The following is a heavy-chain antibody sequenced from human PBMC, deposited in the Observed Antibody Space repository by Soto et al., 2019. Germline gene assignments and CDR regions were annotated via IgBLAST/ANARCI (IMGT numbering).Heavy chain of an antibody. Sequence: GGSLRLSCAATGFNFATYSMSWVRQAPGKGLEWVAGISDGVDRAYYGDSVKGRFTISRDTSKNMLYLHMNSLRAEDTAIYYCARYTAVADPYYFDYWGQGTLVTVSS. CDR3: ARYTAVADPYYFDY. CDR2: ISDGVDRA. V-gene: IGHV3-23*01. J-gene: IGHJ4*02. D-gene: IGHD6-19*01. CDR1: GFNFATYS.